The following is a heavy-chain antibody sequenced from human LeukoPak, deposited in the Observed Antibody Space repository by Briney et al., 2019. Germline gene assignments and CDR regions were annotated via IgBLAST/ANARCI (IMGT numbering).Heavy chain of an antibody. J-gene: IGHJ4*02. Sequence: PGGSLRLSCAASGFTFSSYSMNWVRQAPGKGLEWVSYISSSSSTIYYADSVKGRFTISRDNAKNSLYLQMNSLRAEDTAVYYCARDGAGVYAMGENYFDYWGQGTLVTVSS. V-gene: IGHV3-48*04. CDR3: ARDGAGVYAMGENYFDY. D-gene: IGHD2-8*01. CDR1: GFTFSSYS. CDR2: ISSSSSTI.